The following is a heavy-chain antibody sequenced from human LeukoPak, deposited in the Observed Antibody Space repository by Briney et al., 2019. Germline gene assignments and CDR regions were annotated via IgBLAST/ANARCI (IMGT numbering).Heavy chain of an antibody. CDR1: GDSISSSSYY. V-gene: IGHV4-39*07. CDR3: ARVYYSNSYDYWYFDL. D-gene: IGHD6-13*01. CDR2: IYYSGST. Sequence: SETLSLTCTVSGDSISSSSYYWGWIRQPPGKGLGWIGNIYYSGSTNYNPSLKSRVTISVDTSKNQFSLKLSSVTAADTAVYYCARVYYSNSYDYWYFDLWGRGTLVTVSS. J-gene: IGHJ2*01.